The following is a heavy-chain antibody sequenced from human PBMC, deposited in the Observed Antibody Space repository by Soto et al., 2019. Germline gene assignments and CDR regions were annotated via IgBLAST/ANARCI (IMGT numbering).Heavy chain of an antibody. CDR2: IYSGSST. D-gene: IGHD3-22*01. CDR3: ARSRAYYPIFDY. V-gene: IGHV3-66*01. J-gene: IGHJ4*02. CDR1: GFTVSSNY. Sequence: EVQLVESGGGLVQPGGSLRLSCAASGFTVSSNYMNWVRQAPGKGLEWVSVIYSGSSTYYADSVKGRFTISRYNSKNTLYLQMNSLRADDTAVYYCARSRAYYPIFDYWGQGTLVTVSS.